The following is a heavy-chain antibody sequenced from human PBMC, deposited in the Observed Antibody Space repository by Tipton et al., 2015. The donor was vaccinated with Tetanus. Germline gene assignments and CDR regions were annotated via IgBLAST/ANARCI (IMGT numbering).Heavy chain of an antibody. J-gene: IGHJ4*02. CDR1: GHNSRSYW. CDR3: ARQKGY. CDR2: ISPGDSDA. V-gene: IGHV5-51*01. Sequence: QSGAEVRKPGQSLKISCNVSGHNSRSYWISWVRQMPGKGLEWMGIISPGDSDATYSPSFQGQVTISADKSINTTYLRWTSLKASDSAMYYCARQKGYWGQGTLVTVSS.